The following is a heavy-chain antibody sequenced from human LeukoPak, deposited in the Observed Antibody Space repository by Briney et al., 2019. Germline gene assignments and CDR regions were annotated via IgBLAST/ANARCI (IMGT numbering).Heavy chain of an antibody. CDR3: ARGGWFFDY. CDR1: GGSISSGDYY. J-gene: IGHJ4*02. CDR2: IYFSGNT. Sequence: PSQTLSLTCTVSGGSISSGDYYWSWFRQPPGKGLEWIGYIYFSGNTYYNPSLKSRVTISVDTSKNQFSLKLTSVTAADTAVYYCARGGWFFDYWGQGTLVTVSS. V-gene: IGHV4-30-4*01. D-gene: IGHD6-19*01.